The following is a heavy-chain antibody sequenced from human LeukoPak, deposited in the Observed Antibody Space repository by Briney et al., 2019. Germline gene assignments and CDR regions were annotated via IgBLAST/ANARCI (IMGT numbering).Heavy chain of an antibody. V-gene: IGHV4-31*11. Sequence: PSETLSLTCAVYGGSFSGYYWSWIRQHPGKGLEWIGYIYYSGSTYYNPSLKSRVTISVDTSKNQFSLKLSSVTAADTAVYYCARVPYVSGIDYWGQGTLVTVSS. CDR2: IYYSGST. CDR1: GGSFSGYY. CDR3: ARVPYVSGIDY. D-gene: IGHD3-10*02. J-gene: IGHJ4*02.